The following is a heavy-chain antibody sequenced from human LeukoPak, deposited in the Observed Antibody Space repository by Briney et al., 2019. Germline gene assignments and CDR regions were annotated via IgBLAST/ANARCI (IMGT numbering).Heavy chain of an antibody. CDR2: IKQDGSET. CDR1: GFTFSTYW. J-gene: IGHJ4*02. CDR3: AASGSSAYYEAY. D-gene: IGHD3-22*01. Sequence: GGSLRLSCAASGFTFSTYWMSWVRQAPGKGLEWVANIKQDGSETYYVDSVKGRFTISRDNAKNSLYLQMNSLRAEDTAVYYCAASGSSAYYEAYWGQGTLVTVSS. V-gene: IGHV3-7*01.